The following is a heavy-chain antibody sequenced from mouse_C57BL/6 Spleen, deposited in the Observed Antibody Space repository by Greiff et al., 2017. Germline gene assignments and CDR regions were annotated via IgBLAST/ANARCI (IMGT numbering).Heavy chain of an antibody. D-gene: IGHD1-1*01. Sequence: VHLQQSGAELMKPGASVKLSCKATGYTFTGYWIEWVKQRPGHGLEWIGEILPGSGSTNYNEKFKGKATFTADTSSNTAYMQLSSLTTEDSAIYYCARTGELLAVVPFAYWGQGTLVTVSA. CDR1: GYTFTGYW. CDR3: ARTGELLAVVPFAY. J-gene: IGHJ3*01. V-gene: IGHV1-9*01. CDR2: ILPGSGST.